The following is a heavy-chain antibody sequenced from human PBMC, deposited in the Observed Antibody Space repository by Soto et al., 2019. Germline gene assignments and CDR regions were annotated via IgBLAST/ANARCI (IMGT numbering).Heavy chain of an antibody. V-gene: IGHV3-7*04. CDR2: IRQDGTEK. Sequence: EVQLVESGGGLVQPGGSLRLSCSASGVTFTSHWMSWVRQAPGKGLEWVANIRQDGTEKYYVDSVKGRFTISRDDAKNSLYLQMNSLRAEDTAVYYCARVLRGRYSLDYWGQGTLVTVSS. D-gene: IGHD5-18*01. CDR1: GVTFTSHW. CDR3: ARVLRGRYSLDY. J-gene: IGHJ4*02.